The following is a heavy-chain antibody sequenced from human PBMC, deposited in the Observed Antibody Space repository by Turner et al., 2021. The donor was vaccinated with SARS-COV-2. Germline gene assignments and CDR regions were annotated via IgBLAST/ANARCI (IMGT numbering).Heavy chain of an antibody. Sequence: QVQLVESGGGVVQPGRSLRLSCAASSFHFSSYGMHWVRQPPGKGLEWVALIWYDGSNKYYADSVKGRFTISRDNSKNTLYLQMNSLRAEDTAVYYCARDLFQDYGSGSYRLDYWGQGTLVTVSS. CDR3: ARDLFQDYGSGSYRLDY. V-gene: IGHV3-33*01. J-gene: IGHJ4*02. D-gene: IGHD3-10*01. CDR1: SFHFSSYG. CDR2: IWYDGSNK.